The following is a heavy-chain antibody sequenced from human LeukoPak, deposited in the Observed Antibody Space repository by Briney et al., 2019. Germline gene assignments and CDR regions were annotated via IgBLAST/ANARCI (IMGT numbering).Heavy chain of an antibody. CDR3: AKDGATMVRGPTDFDY. V-gene: IGHV3-9*01. D-gene: IGHD3-10*01. J-gene: IGHJ4*02. CDR1: GFTFDDYA. Sequence: GGSLRLSCAASGFTFDDYAMHWVRQAPGKGLEWVSGISWNSGSIGYADSVKGRFTISRDNAKNSLYLQMNSLRAEDTALYYCAKDGATMVRGPTDFDYWGQGTLVTVSS. CDR2: ISWNSGSI.